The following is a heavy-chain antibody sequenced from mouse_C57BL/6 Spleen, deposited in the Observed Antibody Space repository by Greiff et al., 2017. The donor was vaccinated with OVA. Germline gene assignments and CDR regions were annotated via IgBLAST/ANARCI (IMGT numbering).Heavy chain of an antibody. CDR1: GFSLTSYA. CDR2: IWTGGGT. J-gene: IGHJ4*01. Sequence: QVQLQQSGPGLVAPSQSLSITCTVSGFSLTSYAISWVRQPPGKGLEWLGVIWTGGGTNYNSALKSRLSISKDNSKSQVFLKMNSLQTDDTARYYCARQGVGYGNYYAMDYWGQGTSVTVSS. CDR3: ARQGVGYGNYYAMDY. V-gene: IGHV2-9-1*01. D-gene: IGHD2-10*02.